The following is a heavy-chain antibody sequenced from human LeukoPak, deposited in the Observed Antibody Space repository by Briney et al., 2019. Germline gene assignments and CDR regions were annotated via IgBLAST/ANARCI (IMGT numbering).Heavy chain of an antibody. CDR2: IYYSGNT. D-gene: IGHD5-18*01. Sequence: SETLSLTCTVSGDSINSSSYYWGWIRQPPGKGLEWIGSIYYSGNTYYTPSLKSRVTISLDTSKNQFPLRLSSVTAADTAVYYCARHNGYSFGRQDYWGQGTLVTVSS. CDR1: GDSINSSSYY. V-gene: IGHV4-39*01. CDR3: ARHNGYSFGRQDY. J-gene: IGHJ4*02.